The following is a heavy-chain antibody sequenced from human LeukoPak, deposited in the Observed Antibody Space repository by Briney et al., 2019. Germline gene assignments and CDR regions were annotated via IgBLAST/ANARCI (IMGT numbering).Heavy chain of an antibody. CDR2: IIPIFGTA. CDR1: GYTFTSYP. CDR3: ARAHYYDSSGYYS. J-gene: IGHJ4*02. Sequence: SVKVSCKASGYTFTSYPMNWVRQAPGQGLEWMGGIIPIFGTANYAQKFQGRVTITADESTSTAYMELSSLRSEDTAVYYCARAHYYDSSGYYSWGQGTLVTVSS. D-gene: IGHD3-22*01. V-gene: IGHV1-69*13.